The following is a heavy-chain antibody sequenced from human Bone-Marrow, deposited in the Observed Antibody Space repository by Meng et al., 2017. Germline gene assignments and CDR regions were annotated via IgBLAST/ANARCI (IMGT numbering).Heavy chain of an antibody. J-gene: IGHJ6*02. Sequence: GESLKISCAAPPFTFSRCTMKWVRQAPGKGLQWVSSISSSSSYIYYADSVKGRFTISRDNAKNSLYLQMNSLRAEDTAVYYCARVVVVPAAMVQYYYGMDVWGQGTTVTVSS. D-gene: IGHD2-2*01. CDR2: ISSSSSYI. V-gene: IGHV3-21*01. CDR1: PFTFSRCT. CDR3: ARVVVVPAAMVQYYYGMDV.